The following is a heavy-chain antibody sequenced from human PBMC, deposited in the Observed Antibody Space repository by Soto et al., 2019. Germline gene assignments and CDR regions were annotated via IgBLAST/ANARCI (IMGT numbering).Heavy chain of an antibody. CDR1: GFTFSSFD. J-gene: IGHJ4*02. D-gene: IGHD6-19*01. CDR2: IGDNT. Sequence: EVQLLESGGDFVQPGGSLRLSCAASGFTFSSFDVSWVRQAPGKGLEWVSSIGDNTYYADSVRGRFTLSRDNAKNTLYLQMTSLRVEDAAVYFCARHQWPGFDYWGQGTLVTVSS. CDR3: ARHQWPGFDY. V-gene: IGHV3-23*01.